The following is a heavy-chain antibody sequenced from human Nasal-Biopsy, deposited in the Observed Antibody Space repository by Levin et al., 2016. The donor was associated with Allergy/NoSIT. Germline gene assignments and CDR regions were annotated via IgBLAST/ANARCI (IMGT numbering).Heavy chain of an antibody. CDR1: GFTFSSNS. CDR3: ARIALTVSSSRWLDY. V-gene: IGHV3-23*01. CDR2: ISGSGGST. J-gene: IGHJ4*02. Sequence: GGSLRLSCAASGFTFSSNSMSWVRQAPGKGLEWVSAISGSGGSTYYTDSVKGRFTISRDNSKNTLYLQMSSLRVEDTAAYYCARIALTVSSSRWLDYWGQGTLVTVSS. D-gene: IGHD5-24*01.